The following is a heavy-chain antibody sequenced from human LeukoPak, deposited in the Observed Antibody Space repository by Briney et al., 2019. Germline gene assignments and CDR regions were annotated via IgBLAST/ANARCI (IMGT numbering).Heavy chain of an antibody. CDR2: IYRGGNT. CDR1: GGSISSGGYY. J-gene: IGHJ3*02. D-gene: IGHD3-10*01. Sequence: SQTLSLTCTVSGGSISSGGYYWSWIRQPPGKGLEWIGYIYRGGNTYYNPSLKSRVTISVDTSKNQFSLKLSSVTAADTAVYYCARGGFGFAFDIWGQGTMVTVSS. V-gene: IGHV4-30-2*01. CDR3: ARGGFGFAFDI.